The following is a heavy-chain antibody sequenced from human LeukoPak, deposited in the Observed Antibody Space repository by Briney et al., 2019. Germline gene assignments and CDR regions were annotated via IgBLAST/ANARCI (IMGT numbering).Heavy chain of an antibody. J-gene: IGHJ4*02. D-gene: IGHD1-26*01. CDR3: AREKVSGSQDY. Sequence: GASVKVSCKASGYTFTTYGMNWVRQAPGQGLEWMGWINPNSGGTNYAQKFQGRVTMTRDTSISTAYMELSRLRSDDTAVYYCAREKVSGSQDYWGQGTLVTVSS. V-gene: IGHV1-2*02. CDR1: GYTFTTYG. CDR2: INPNSGGT.